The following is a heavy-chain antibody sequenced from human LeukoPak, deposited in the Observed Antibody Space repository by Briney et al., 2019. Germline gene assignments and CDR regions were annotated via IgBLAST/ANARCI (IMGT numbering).Heavy chain of an antibody. D-gene: IGHD6-13*01. J-gene: IGHJ4*02. CDR3: ARGPPGSWYRFRYFDY. CDR2: INPNSGGT. CDR1: GYTFTGYY. Sequence: ASVKVSCKASGYTFTGYYMHWVRQAPGQGLEWMGWINPNSGGTYYAQKFQGRVTMTRDTSISTAYMELSRLRSDDTAVYYCARGPPGSWYRFRYFDYWGQGTLVTVSS. V-gene: IGHV1-2*02.